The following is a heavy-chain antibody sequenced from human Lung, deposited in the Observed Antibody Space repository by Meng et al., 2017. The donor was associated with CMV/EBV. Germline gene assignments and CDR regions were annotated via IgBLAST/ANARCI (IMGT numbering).Heavy chain of an antibody. CDR2: ISGSGGST. CDR3: AKTVVVPAAPYYVDY. V-gene: IGHV3-23*01. J-gene: IGHJ4*02. Sequence: GESXKISCAASGFTFSSCAMSWVRQAPGKGLEWVSAISGSGGSTYYADSVKGRFTISRDNSKNTLYLQMNSLRAEDTAVYYCAKTVVVPAAPYYVDYWGQGTLVTVSS. D-gene: IGHD2-2*01. CDR1: GFTFSSCA.